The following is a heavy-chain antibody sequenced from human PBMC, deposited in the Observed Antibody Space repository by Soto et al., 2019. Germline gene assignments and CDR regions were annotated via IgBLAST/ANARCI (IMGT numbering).Heavy chain of an antibody. CDR2: ISAYNGNT. V-gene: IGHV1-18*01. D-gene: IGHD6-19*01. CDR1: GYTFTSYG. J-gene: IGHJ5*02. Sequence: QVQLVQSGAEVKKPGASVKVSCKASGYTFTSYGISWVRQAPGQGLESMGWISAYNGNTNYAQKLRGRVTLAQETSTSTAYMELRGLRSDDTAVYYGASKKGSEQWLVQDNWFDPWGQGTLVTVSS. CDR3: ASKKGSEQWLVQDNWFDP.